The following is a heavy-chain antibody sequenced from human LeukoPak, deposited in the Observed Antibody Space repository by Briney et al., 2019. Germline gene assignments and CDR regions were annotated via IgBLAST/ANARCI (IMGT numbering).Heavy chain of an antibody. CDR1: GGSISSYY. Sequence: SETLSLTCTVSGGSISSYYWSWIRQPPGKGLEWIGYIYYSGSTNYNPSLKSRVTISVDTSKNQFSLKLGSVTAADTAVYYCARECSSSSCSYYFDYRRQGTLVTVSS. J-gene: IGHJ4*02. V-gene: IGHV4-59*01. CDR2: IYYSGST. D-gene: IGHD2-2*01. CDR3: ARECSSSSCSYYFDY.